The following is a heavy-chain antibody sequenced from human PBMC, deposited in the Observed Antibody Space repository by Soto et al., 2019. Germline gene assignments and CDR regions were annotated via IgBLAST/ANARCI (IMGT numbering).Heavy chain of an antibody. D-gene: IGHD1-26*01. CDR3: ARGTEWEQPFKQCYFDY. CDR2: IIPTLGTI. V-gene: IGHV1-69*06. CDR1: AGTFFISA. J-gene: IGHJ4*02. Sequence: QVQLVQSGTEVKAPGSSVTVSCKTSAGTFFISAFSWVRQAPGQGLEWVGGIIPTLGTIHVAQRFQGRVTFTADKSTNTAYMELNRLTSEVMALYYCARGTEWEQPFKQCYFDYWGQGTLVTVSS.